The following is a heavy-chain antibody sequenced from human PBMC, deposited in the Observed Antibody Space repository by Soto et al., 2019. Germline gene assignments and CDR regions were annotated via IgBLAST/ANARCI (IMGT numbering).Heavy chain of an antibody. J-gene: IGHJ5*02. D-gene: IGHD2-2*01. CDR3: ARGPLLPVATASWFDP. Sequence: PGGSLRLSCAASGFSFDDYAMTWVRQATGKGLEWVSAISGSGDNTYYADSVKGRFTISRDNSRNTLYLQLNTLRAEDTALYYCARGPLLPVATASWFDPWGQGTLVTVSS. V-gene: IGHV3-23*01. CDR2: ISGSGDNT. CDR1: GFSFDDYA.